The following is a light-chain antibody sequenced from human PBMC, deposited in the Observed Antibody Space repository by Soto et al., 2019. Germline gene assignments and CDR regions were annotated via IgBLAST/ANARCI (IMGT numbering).Light chain of an antibody. J-gene: IGKJ1*01. V-gene: IGKV1-5*01. Sequence: DIQMTQSPFSLSASVGDRVTITCRASRSINIFLNWYQQKPGGAPKLLIYSASTLQTGVPSRFSGSGSGTEFTLTISSLQPDDFATYYCQHYNSYSEAFGQGTKVDIK. CDR2: SAS. CDR3: QHYNSYSEA. CDR1: RSINIF.